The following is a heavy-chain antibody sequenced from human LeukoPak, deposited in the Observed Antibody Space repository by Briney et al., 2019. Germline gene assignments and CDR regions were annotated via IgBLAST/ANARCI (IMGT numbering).Heavy chain of an antibody. J-gene: IGHJ6*02. CDR3: ARDGRLAKVEGEDYYYDGMDV. D-gene: IGHD3-16*01. V-gene: IGHV3-11*01. CDR2: ISPTGHTI. Sequence: GGSLRLSCAASGFTFTDYYMSWVRQAPGKGLGWISYISPTGHTIYYADSVKGRFTISRDNTKNSLYLQMNRLRAEDTALYYCARDGRLAKVEGEDYYYDGMDVWGQGTTVIVSS. CDR1: GFTFTDYY.